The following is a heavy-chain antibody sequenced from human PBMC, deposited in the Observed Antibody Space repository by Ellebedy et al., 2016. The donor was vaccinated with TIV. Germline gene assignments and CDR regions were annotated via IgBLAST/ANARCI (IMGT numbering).Heavy chain of an antibody. CDR2: IENTVSST. D-gene: IGHD2-15*01. Sequence: GGSLRLXCAASGFKFSDYYMSWIRQAPGKGLEWVSSIENTVSSTNYADSVKGRFTVSRDNAKNSLYLQMNSLRPEDTAVYYCARGEGGGVVENDYWGQGTLVTVSS. CDR1: GFKFSDYY. V-gene: IGHV3-11*01. J-gene: IGHJ4*02. CDR3: ARGEGGGVVENDY.